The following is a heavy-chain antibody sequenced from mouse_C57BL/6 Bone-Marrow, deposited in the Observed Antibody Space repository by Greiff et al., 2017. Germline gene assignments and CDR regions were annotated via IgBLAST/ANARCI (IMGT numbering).Heavy chain of an antibody. Sequence: EVQLQQSGPELVKPGASVKISCKASGYTFTDYYMNWVKQSHGKSLEWIGDINPNNGGTSYNQKFKGKATLTVDKSSSTAYMELRSLTSEDSAVYYCARSSSSYDYAMDYWGQGTSVTVSS. CDR2: INPNNGGT. J-gene: IGHJ4*01. CDR1: GYTFTDYY. CDR3: ARSSSSYDYAMDY. V-gene: IGHV1-26*01. D-gene: IGHD1-1*01.